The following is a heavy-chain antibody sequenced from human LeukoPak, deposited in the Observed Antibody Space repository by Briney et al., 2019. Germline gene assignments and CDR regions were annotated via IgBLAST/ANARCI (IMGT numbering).Heavy chain of an antibody. Sequence: EASVNVSCKASGFTFTSSAVQWVRQARGQRLEWIGWIVVGSGNTNYAQKFQERVTITRDMSTSTAYMELSSLRSEDTAVYYCAADRRGYSSSWYFHSSPDYWGQGTLVTVSS. D-gene: IGHD6-13*01. CDR1: GFTFTSSA. J-gene: IGHJ4*02. V-gene: IGHV1-58*01. CDR2: IVVGSGNT. CDR3: AADRRGYSSSWYFHSSPDY.